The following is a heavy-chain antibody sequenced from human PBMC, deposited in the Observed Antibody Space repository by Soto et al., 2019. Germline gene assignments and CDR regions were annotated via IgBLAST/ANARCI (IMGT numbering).Heavy chain of an antibody. CDR1: GYTLSDLS. J-gene: IGHJ4*02. Sequence: ASVKVSCKVSGYTLSDLSMQWVRQAPGKGLEWMGGFDPEDGETIYAQKFQGRVTMTEDTATDTAYMELSSLRSEDTAVYYCATHRSGRFLGWLPEGSLGYWDQVTLFT. CDR3: ATHRSGRFLGWLPEGSLGY. CDR2: FDPEDGET. D-gene: IGHD3-3*01. V-gene: IGHV1-24*01.